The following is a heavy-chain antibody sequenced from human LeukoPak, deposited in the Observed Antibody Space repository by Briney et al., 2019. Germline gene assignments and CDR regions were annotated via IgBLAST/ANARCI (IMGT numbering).Heavy chain of an antibody. D-gene: IGHD6-13*01. CDR2: INQDGSEK. CDR1: RFTFSTYW. CDR3: ATRYSSRDF. J-gene: IGHJ4*02. Sequence: PGGSLRLSCTASRFTFSTYWMTWVRQAPGKGLEWVANINQDGSEKYYVGSVKGRFTVSRDNAKNSMYLQMNSLRAEDTAVYYCATRYSSRDFWGQGTLVTVSS. V-gene: IGHV3-7*03.